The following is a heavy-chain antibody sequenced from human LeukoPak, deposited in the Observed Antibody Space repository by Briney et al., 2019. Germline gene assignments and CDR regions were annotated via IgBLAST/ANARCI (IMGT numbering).Heavy chain of an antibody. D-gene: IGHD5-12*01. J-gene: IGHJ4*02. V-gene: IGHV3-23*01. Sequence: GGSLRLSCAASGFTFSSYTMSWVRQAPGKGLEWVSAISGSGGSTYYADSVKGRFTISRDNSKNTLYLQMNSLRAEDTAVYYCAKGNVDIVATTDWGQGTLVTVSS. CDR2: ISGSGGST. CDR3: AKGNVDIVATTD. CDR1: GFTFSSYT.